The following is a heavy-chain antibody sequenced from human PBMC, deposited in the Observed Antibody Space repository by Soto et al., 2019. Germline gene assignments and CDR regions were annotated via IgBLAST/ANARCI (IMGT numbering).Heavy chain of an antibody. Sequence: QVQLVESGGGVVQPGRSLRLSCAASGFSFSNYGMHWVRQAPGKGLEWVAVIWYDGKKKDYADSVKGRFTISRDNSKNTLFLQMNSLRAEDTAMYYCARDSSDDSSAYTDYWGQGTLVTVSS. D-gene: IGHD3-22*01. V-gene: IGHV3-33*01. CDR3: ARDSSDDSSAYTDY. J-gene: IGHJ4*02. CDR2: IWYDGKKK. CDR1: GFSFSNYG.